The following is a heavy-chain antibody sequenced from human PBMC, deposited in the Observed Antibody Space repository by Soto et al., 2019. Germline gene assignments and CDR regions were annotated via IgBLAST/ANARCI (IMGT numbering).Heavy chain of an antibody. CDR3: ARGPYDFWSGYYAPLQNYYYYGMDV. CDR1: GGSISSYY. J-gene: IGHJ6*02. D-gene: IGHD3-3*01. V-gene: IGHV4-59*01. CDR2: IYYSGST. Sequence: SETLSLTCTVSGGSISSYYWSWIRQPPGKGLEWIGYIYYSGSTNYNPSLKSRVTISVDTSKNQFSLKLSSVTAADTAVYYCARGPYDFWSGYYAPLQNYYYYGMDVWGQGTTLTAP.